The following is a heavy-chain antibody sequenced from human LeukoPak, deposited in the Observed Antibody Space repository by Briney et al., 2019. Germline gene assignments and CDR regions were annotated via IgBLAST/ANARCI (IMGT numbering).Heavy chain of an antibody. CDR3: AREIVSAVAGNFDH. CDR2: ISSSGDTR. D-gene: IGHD6-19*01. CDR1: GFTFSSYE. Sequence: GGSLRLSCAASGFTFSSYEMNWVRQAPGKGLEWVSYISSSGDTRTYADSVKSRFTISRDNAKNSLYLEMKSLRAEDTAVYYCAREIVSAVAGNFDHWGQGTRVTVSS. J-gene: IGHJ4*02. V-gene: IGHV3-48*03.